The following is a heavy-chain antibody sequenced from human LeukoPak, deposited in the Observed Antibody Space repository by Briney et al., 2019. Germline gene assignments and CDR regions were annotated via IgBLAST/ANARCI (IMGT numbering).Heavy chain of an antibody. J-gene: IGHJ4*02. CDR2: IYTSGST. CDR1: GGSISSGSYY. D-gene: IGHD5-18*01. CDR3: ARVGYSSPGYFDY. Sequence: PSETLSLTCTVSGGSISSGSYYWSWIRQPAGKGLEWIGRIYTSGSTNYNPSLKSRVTISVDTSKNQFSLKLSSVTAADTAVYYCARVGYSSPGYFDYWGQGTLVTVSS. V-gene: IGHV4-61*02.